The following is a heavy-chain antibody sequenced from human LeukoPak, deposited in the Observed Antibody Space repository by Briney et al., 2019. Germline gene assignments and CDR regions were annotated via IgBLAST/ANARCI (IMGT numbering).Heavy chain of an antibody. CDR2: ISAYNGNT. CDR3: ARDKAARITIFGVVIHTNLDY. V-gene: IGHV1-18*01. CDR1: GYTFTSYG. J-gene: IGHJ4*02. Sequence: ASVKVSCKASGYTFTSYGISWVRQAPGQGLEWMGWISAYNGNTNYAQKLQGRVTMTTDTSTSTAYMELRSLRSDDTAVYYCARDKAARITIFGVVIHTNLDYWGQGTLVTVSS. D-gene: IGHD3-3*01.